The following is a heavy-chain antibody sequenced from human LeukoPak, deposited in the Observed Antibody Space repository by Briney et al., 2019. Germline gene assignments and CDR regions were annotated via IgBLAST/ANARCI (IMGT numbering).Heavy chain of an antibody. CDR3: AKDMGYSSSWYGYDAFDI. Sequence: GGSLRLSCAASGFTFDDYAMHWVRQAPGKGLEWVSLISGDGGSTYYADSVKGRFTISRDNSKNSLYLQVNSLRTEDTALYYCAKDMGYSSSWYGYDAFDIWGQGTMVTVSS. D-gene: IGHD6-13*01. CDR1: GFTFDDYA. J-gene: IGHJ3*02. V-gene: IGHV3-43*02. CDR2: ISGDGGST.